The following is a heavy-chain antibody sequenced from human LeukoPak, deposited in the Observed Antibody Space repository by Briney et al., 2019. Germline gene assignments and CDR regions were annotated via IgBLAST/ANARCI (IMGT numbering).Heavy chain of an antibody. Sequence: SETLSLTCTVSGGSISSYYWSWIRQPPGKGLEWIGYIYYSGSTNYNPSLKSRVTISVDTSKNQFSLKLSSVTAADTAVYYCARELQSNYYDSSGYLDYWGQGTLVTVSS. J-gene: IGHJ4*02. CDR3: ARELQSNYYDSSGYLDY. V-gene: IGHV4-59*01. D-gene: IGHD3-22*01. CDR1: GGSISSYY. CDR2: IYYSGST.